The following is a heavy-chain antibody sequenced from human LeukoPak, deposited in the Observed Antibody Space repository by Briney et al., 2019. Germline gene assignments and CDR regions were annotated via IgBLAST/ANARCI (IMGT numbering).Heavy chain of an antibody. D-gene: IGHD2-8*02. CDR3: TKAPLRSCSGAFCYPFDY. V-gene: IGHV3-23*01. Sequence: GGSLRLSCEASGFTFNNYAMSWVRQTPGKGLEWVAATVGGRPDTYHADSVKGRFTVSRDDSRSTLFLQMNSLRVEDTAVYYCTKAPLRSCSGAFCYPFDYWGQGTLFTVSS. CDR2: TVGGRPDT. J-gene: IGHJ4*02. CDR1: GFTFNNYA.